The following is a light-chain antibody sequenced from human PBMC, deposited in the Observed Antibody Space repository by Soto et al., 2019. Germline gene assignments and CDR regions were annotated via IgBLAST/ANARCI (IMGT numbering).Light chain of an antibody. J-gene: IGKJ1*01. Sequence: DIQLTQFPSFLSASVGDRVTITCRASQTVTRYLHWFQQKPGKAPKLVIFGVTNLQTGVSSRFTGSGSGTDFTLTISGLQPEDFATYYCHQTYDTLWTFGQGTKV. CDR2: GVT. V-gene: IGKV1-39*01. CDR1: QTVTRY. CDR3: HQTYDTLWT.